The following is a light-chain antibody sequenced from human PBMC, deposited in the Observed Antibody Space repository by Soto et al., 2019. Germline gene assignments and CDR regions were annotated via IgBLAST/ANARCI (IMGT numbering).Light chain of an antibody. Sequence: DIVLTQSPATLSLSPGERATLSCRASQSVTSNYLAWYQQKRGQAPRLLIHGASIRATGIPDRFRASGSGTDFTLTISRLEPEDFAVYECEQYGSTPATFGQGTRL. CDR3: EQYGSTPAT. CDR1: QSVTSNY. J-gene: IGKJ5*01. V-gene: IGKV3-20*01. CDR2: GAS.